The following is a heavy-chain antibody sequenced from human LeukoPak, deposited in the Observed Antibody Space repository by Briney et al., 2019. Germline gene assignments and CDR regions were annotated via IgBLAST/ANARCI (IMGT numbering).Heavy chain of an antibody. CDR1: GFSVSHYY. CDR3: ARDRAATQDWVEFDP. J-gene: IGHJ5*02. V-gene: IGHV3-66*03. CDR2: IRDSGEA. Sequence: GGSLRLSCAVSGFSVSHYYMSWVRQAPGKGLEWVSLIRDSGEAFYADSVKGRFTISRDDSKNTVYLQMSSLRVEDTAVYFCARDRAATQDWVEFDPRGQGTLVTVSS. D-gene: IGHD2-15*01.